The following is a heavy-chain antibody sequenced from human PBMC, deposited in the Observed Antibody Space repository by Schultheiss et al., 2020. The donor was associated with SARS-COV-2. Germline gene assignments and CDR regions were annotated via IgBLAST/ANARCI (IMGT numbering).Heavy chain of an antibody. D-gene: IGHD3-10*01. CDR2: ISYDGSNK. V-gene: IGHV3-30*18. J-gene: IGHJ4*02. CDR3: AKDFRGGSGSYYNVY. Sequence: GGSLRLSCAASGFTFSSYGMHWVRQAPGKGLEWVAVISYDGSNKYYADSVKGRFTISRDNSKNTLYLQMNSLRAEDTAVYYCAKDFRGGSGSYYNVYWGQGTLVTVSS. CDR1: GFTFSSYG.